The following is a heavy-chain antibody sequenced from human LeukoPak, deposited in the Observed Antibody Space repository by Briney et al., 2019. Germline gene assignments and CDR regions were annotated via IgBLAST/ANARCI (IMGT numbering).Heavy chain of an antibody. CDR3: ARSLWEQLTVGY. Sequence: SQTLSLTCTVSGGSISSGSYYWSWIRQPAGKGLEWIGRIYTSGSTNYNPSLKSRVTISVDTSKNQFSLKLSSVTAADTAVYYCARSLWEQLTVGYWGQGTLVTVSS. CDR1: GGSISSGSYY. CDR2: IYTSGST. V-gene: IGHV4-61*02. J-gene: IGHJ4*02. D-gene: IGHD6-13*01.